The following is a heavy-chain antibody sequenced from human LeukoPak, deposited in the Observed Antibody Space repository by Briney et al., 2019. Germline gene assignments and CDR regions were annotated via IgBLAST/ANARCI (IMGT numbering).Heavy chain of an antibody. J-gene: IGHJ6*02. CDR2: ISGSGGST. CDR3: AKFSRRDYYYGMDV. CDR1: GFTLSSYA. V-gene: IGHV3-23*01. Sequence: GGSLRLSCAASGFTLSSYAMSWVRQAPGKGLEWVSAISGSGGSTYYADSVKGRFTISRDNSKNTLYLQMNSLRAEDTAVYYCAKFSRRDYYYGMDVWGQGTTVTVSS.